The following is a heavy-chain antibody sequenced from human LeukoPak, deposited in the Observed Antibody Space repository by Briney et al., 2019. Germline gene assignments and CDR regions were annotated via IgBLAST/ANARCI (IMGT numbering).Heavy chain of an antibody. CDR2: ISAYNGNT. V-gene: IGHV1-18*01. CDR3: ARGRYHSSDYRQNYFDY. CDR1: GYTFTSYG. Sequence: GASVKVSCKASGYTFTSYGISWVRQAPGQGLEWMGWISAYNGNTNYAQKLQGRVTMTTDTSTSTAYMELRSLRSEDTAVYYCARGRYHSSDYRQNYFDYWGQGTLVTVSS. J-gene: IGHJ4*02. D-gene: IGHD3-22*01.